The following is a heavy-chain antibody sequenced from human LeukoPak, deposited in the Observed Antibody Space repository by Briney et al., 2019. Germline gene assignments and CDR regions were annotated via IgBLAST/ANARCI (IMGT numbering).Heavy chain of an antibody. CDR3: AREVRSSLYYYYYMDV. CDR1: GGSFSGYY. V-gene: IGHV4-34*01. CDR2: TNHSGST. Sequence: SETLSLTCAVYGGSFSGYYWSWIRQPPGKGLEWIGETNHSGSTNYNPSLKSRATISVDTSKNQFSLKLSPVTAADTAVYYCAREVRSSLYYYYYMDVWGKGTTVTVSS. D-gene: IGHD6-6*01. J-gene: IGHJ6*03.